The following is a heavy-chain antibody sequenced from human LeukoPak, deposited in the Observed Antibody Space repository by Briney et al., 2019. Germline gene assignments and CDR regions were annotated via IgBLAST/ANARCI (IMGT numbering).Heavy chain of an antibody. Sequence: SETLSLTCTVSGGSVSSSYWSWIRQPPGKGLEWIGYIYYSGSTNYNPSLKSRVTISVDTSKNQFSLKLSSVTAADTAVYYCARGADILTGYWSEKNYNWFDPWGQGTLVTVSS. D-gene: IGHD3-9*01. CDR1: GGSVSSSY. CDR2: IYYSGST. J-gene: IGHJ5*02. V-gene: IGHV4-59*02. CDR3: ARGADILTGYWSEKNYNWFDP.